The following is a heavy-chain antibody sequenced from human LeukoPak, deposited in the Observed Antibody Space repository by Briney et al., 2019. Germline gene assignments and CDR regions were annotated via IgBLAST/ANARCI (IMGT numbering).Heavy chain of an antibody. J-gene: IGHJ3*02. D-gene: IGHD2-8*01. CDR3: VKWTSNGDAFDI. Sequence: GGSLRLSCAASGFTFSSYSMNWVRQAPGKGLEWVSSISSSSSYIYYADSVKGRFTISSDNSRTTLYMQMNSLRAEDTAVYYCVKWTSNGDAFDIWAKGQWSPSLQ. CDR1: GFTFSSYS. V-gene: IGHV3-21*01. CDR2: ISSSSSYI.